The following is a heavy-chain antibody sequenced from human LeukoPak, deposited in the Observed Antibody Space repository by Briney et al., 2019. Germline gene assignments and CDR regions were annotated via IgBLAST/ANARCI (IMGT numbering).Heavy chain of an antibody. V-gene: IGHV3-23*01. D-gene: IGHD6-19*01. CDR3: AKDPVSAVAGTDPH. CDR1: GFTFSSYA. CDR2: ISGSGGST. Sequence: GGSLRLSCAASGFTFSSYATSWVRQAPGKGLEWVSAISGSGGSTYYADSVKGRFTISRDNSKNTLYLQMNSPRAEDTAVYYCAKDPVSAVAGTDPHWGQGTLVTVSS. J-gene: IGHJ4*02.